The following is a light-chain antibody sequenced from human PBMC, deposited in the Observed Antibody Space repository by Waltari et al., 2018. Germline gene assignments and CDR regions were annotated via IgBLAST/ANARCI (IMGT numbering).Light chain of an antibody. CDR1: SSNIGANF. CDR2: NND. CDR3: ASWDDSMSVA. J-gene: IGLJ2*01. V-gene: IGLV1-47*01. Sequence: QSVLTQPPSASGTPGQTVNISCSGTSSNIGANFVFWYQQLPGSAPRLIIYNNDRRPSGVPDRFSGSKSGTSGSLVISGIRAEDEADYICASWDDSMSVAFGGGTKLTVL.